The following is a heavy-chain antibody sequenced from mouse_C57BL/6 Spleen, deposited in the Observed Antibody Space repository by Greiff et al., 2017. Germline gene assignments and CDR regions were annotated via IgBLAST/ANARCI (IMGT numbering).Heavy chain of an antibody. D-gene: IGHD2-10*01. CDR1: GFSLTSYG. CDR2: IWRGGST. J-gene: IGHJ4*01. V-gene: IGHV2-5*01. CDR3: AKERGSPYYGRGYAMDY. Sequence: VQGVESGPGLVQPSQSLSITCTVSGFSLTSYGVHWVRQSPGKGLEWLGVIWRGGSTDYNAAFMCRLSITKDNSKSQVFFKMNSLQADDSAIYYGAKERGSPYYGRGYAMDYWGQGTSVTVSS.